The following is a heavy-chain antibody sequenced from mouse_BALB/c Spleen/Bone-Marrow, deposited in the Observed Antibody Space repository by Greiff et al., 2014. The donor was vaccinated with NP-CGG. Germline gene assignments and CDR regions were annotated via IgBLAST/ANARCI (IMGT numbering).Heavy chain of an antibody. CDR3: AREEYGNGFAY. V-gene: IGHV1S135*01. J-gene: IGHJ3*01. CDR1: GYAFTSNN. Sequence: VQLQQPGPELVKPGAPVKVSCKASGYAFTSNNMYWVKQSHGKSLEWIGHIDPYNGGTSYNQNFKGKATLTVDKSSSTAYMHLNSLTSEDSAVYYCAREEYGNGFAYWGQGTLVTVSA. D-gene: IGHD2-10*02. CDR2: IDPYNGGT.